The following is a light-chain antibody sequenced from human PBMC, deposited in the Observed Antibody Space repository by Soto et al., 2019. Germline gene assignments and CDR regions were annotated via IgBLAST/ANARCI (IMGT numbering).Light chain of an antibody. CDR2: KAS. CDR3: QQYNRYRT. Sequence: DIQMTQSPSTLSASVGDRVTITCRASQSINNWLAWYQQKPGKAPKLLIYKASSLESGVPSRFSGSGSGTEFTLTISSLQPDDFATYYCQQYNRYRTFGQGTKVEIK. V-gene: IGKV1-5*03. CDR1: QSINNW. J-gene: IGKJ1*01.